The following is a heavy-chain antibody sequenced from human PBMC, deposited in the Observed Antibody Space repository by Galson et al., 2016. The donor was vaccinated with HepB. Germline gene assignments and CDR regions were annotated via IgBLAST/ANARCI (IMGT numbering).Heavy chain of an antibody. D-gene: IGHD4-17*01. CDR1: GFTFSDYY. J-gene: IGHJ4*02. V-gene: IGHV3-11*01. CDR3: ARGLYYGDYAPHY. CDR2: IDSSGTTI. Sequence: SLRLSCAASGFTFSDYYMNWIRQAPGKGLECISYIDSSGTTIYYSDSVKGRFTVSRDNAKNSLYLQMNSLRVEDTAVYYCARGLYYGDYAPHYWGRGTLATVSS.